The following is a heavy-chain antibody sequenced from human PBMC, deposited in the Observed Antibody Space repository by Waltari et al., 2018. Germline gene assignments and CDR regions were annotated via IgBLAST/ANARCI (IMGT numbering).Heavy chain of an antibody. D-gene: IGHD1-26*01. J-gene: IGHJ4*02. Sequence: EVQLVESGGGLVQPGGSLRLSCAVSGVTFSDTWIHWVRQTPGKGLMWLSRINPDGRTTNYADSVTGRFTISRDNAKNMVYLQMHSLGAEDTAVYYCATAGNYRFDFWGQGTLVTVSP. CDR1: GVTFSDTW. V-gene: IGHV3-74*01. CDR3: ATAGNYRFDF. CDR2: INPDGRTT.